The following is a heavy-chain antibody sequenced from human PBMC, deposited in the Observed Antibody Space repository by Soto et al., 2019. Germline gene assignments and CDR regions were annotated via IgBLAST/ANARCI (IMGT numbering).Heavy chain of an antibody. CDR3: ARDEIAYCGGDCYSWIDY. CDR1: GFTFSSYA. V-gene: IGHV3-30-3*01. J-gene: IGHJ4*02. CDR2: ISYDGSNK. Sequence: LRLSCAASGFTFSSYAMHWVRQAPGKGLEWVAVISYDGSNKYYADSVKGRFTISRDNSKNTLYLQMNSLRAEDTAVYYCARDEIAYCGGDCYSWIDYWGQGTLVTVSS. D-gene: IGHD2-21*02.